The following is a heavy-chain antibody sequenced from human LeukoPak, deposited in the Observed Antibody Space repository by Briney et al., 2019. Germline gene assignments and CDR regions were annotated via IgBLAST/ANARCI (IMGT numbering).Heavy chain of an antibody. D-gene: IGHD5-12*01. J-gene: IGHJ4*02. CDR1: GLTFDDYG. Sequence: PGGSLRLSCAASGLTFDDYGMSWVRQAPGKGLEWVSGINWNGGSTAYADSVKGRFTISRDNAKNSLYLQMNSLRAEDTALYYRARGSGGYYQVSDYWGQGTLVTVSS. CDR3: ARGSGGYYQVSDY. CDR2: INWNGGST. V-gene: IGHV3-20*04.